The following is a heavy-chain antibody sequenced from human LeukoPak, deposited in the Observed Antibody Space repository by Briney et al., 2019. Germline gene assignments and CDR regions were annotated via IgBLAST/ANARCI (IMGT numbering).Heavy chain of an antibody. CDR2: IIPIFGIA. Sequence: SVKVSCKASGGTFSSYAISWVRQAPGQGLEWMGRIIPIFGIANYAQKFQGRVTITADKSTSTAYMELSSLRSEDTAVYYCARASVENYYYYGMGVWAKGPRSPSP. V-gene: IGHV1-69*04. CDR3: ARASVENYYYYGMGV. D-gene: IGHD4-23*01. CDR1: GGTFSSYA. J-gene: IGHJ6*02.